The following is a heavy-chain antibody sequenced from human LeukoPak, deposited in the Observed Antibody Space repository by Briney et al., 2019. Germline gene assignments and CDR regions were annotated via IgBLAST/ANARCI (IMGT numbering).Heavy chain of an antibody. CDR2: INPSGGST. V-gene: IGHV1-46*01. CDR3: ARGSLEGRWLQFLVRNTPGHAFDI. D-gene: IGHD5-24*01. J-gene: IGHJ3*02. CDR1: GGTFSSYA. Sequence: ASVKVSCKASGGTFSSYAISWVRQAPGQGLEWMGIINPSGGSTSYAQKFQGRVTMTRDTSTSTVYMELSNLRSEDTAVYYCARGSLEGRWLQFLVRNTPGHAFDIWGQGIMVTVSS.